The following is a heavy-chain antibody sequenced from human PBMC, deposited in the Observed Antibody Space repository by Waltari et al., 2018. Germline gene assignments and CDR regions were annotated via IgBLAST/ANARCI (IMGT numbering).Heavy chain of an antibody. CDR1: GGSISSYY. D-gene: IGHD6-6*01. J-gene: IGHJ4*02. Sequence: QVQLQESGPGLVKPSETLSLTCTVSGGSISSYYLSWIRQPPGKGLEWIGYIYYSGSTNYNPSLKSRVTISVDTSKNQFSLKLSSVTAADTAVYYCARRRIAALTFDYWGQGTLVTVSS. CDR3: ARRRIAALTFDY. V-gene: IGHV4-59*08. CDR2: IYYSGST.